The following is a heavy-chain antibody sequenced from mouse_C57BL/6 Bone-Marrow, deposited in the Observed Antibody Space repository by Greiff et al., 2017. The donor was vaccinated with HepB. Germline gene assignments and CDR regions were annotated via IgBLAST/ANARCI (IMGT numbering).Heavy chain of an antibody. CDR3: ARADYYGSSYGGFAY. D-gene: IGHD1-1*01. Sequence: QVQLQQSGAELARPGASVKMSCKASGYTFTSYTMHWVKQRPGQGLEWIGYINPSSGYTKYNQKFKDKATLTADKSSSTAYMQLSSLTSEDSAVYYCARADYYGSSYGGFAYWGQGTLVTVSA. CDR1: GYTFTSYT. V-gene: IGHV1-4*01. J-gene: IGHJ3*01. CDR2: INPSSGYT.